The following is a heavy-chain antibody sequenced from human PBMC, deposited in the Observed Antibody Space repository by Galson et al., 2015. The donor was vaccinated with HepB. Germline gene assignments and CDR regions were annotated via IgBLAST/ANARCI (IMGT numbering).Heavy chain of an antibody. J-gene: IGHJ6*03. CDR1: GYTFTSYG. V-gene: IGHV1-18*01. Sequence: SVKVSCKASGYTFTSYGISWVRQAPGQGLEWMGWISAYNGNTNYAQKLQGRVTMTTDTSTSTAYMELRSLRSDDTAVYYCARSPGPDCGGDCYPLYYYYYYMDVWGKGTTVTVSS. CDR3: ARSPGPDCGGDCYPLYYYYYYMDV. CDR2: ISAYNGNT. D-gene: IGHD2-21*01.